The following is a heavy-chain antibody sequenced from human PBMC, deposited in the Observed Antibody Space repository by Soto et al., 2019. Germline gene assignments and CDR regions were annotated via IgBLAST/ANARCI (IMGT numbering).Heavy chain of an antibody. V-gene: IGHV1-2*02. CDR3: ARERHLNSPSDAFDL. D-gene: IGHD1-7*01. Sequence: QVHLVQSGAEVKNPWASVKVSCMASGYNFIAQNIHWVRQAPGLGREWMGKMNPNSGGSDYAQEFQGMVTVTSDTSISTVYMELTSLKSDDTAVYYCARERHLNSPSDAFDLWGQGTMVIVSS. J-gene: IGHJ3*01. CDR2: MNPNSGGS. CDR1: GYNFIAQN.